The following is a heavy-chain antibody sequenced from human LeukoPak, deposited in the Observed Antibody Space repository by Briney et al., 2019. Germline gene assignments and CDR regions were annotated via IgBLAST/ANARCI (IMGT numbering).Heavy chain of an antibody. CDR2: INHSGST. Sequence: PSETLSLTCAVYGGSFSGYYWSWIRQPPGKGLEWIGEINHSGSTNYNPSLKSRVTISVDTSKNQFSQKLSSVTAADTAVYYCARLITIFGVVPRGMDVWGQGTTVTVSS. CDR1: GGSFSGYY. V-gene: IGHV4-34*01. CDR3: ARLITIFGVVPRGMDV. J-gene: IGHJ6*02. D-gene: IGHD3-3*01.